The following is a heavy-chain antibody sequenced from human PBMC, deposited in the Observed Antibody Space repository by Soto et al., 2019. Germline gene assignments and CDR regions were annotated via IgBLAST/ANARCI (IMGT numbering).Heavy chain of an antibody. CDR2: ISAYNGNT. CDR1: GYTFTSYG. J-gene: IGHJ5*02. V-gene: IGHV1-18*01. Sequence: ASVKVSCKASGYTFTSYGISWVRQAPGQGLEWMGWISAYNGNTNYAQKLQGRVIMTTDTSTSTAYMELRSLRSDDTAVYYCARDSPGYYDILTGYYNTWGQGTLVTVSS. D-gene: IGHD3-9*01. CDR3: ARDSPGYYDILTGYYNT.